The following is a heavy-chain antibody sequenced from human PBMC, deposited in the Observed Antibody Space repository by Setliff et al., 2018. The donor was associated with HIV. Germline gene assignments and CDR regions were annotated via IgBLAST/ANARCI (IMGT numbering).Heavy chain of an antibody. Sequence: SETLSLTCTVSGYSLSSGFYWGWIRQPPGKGLEWIANIYHSGSTYNTPSLKSRVTISLDTSKNQFSLRLSSVTAADPAIYYCARRTIWGDAFDIWGQGTMVTVAS. CDR2: IYHSGST. CDR1: GYSLSSGFY. CDR3: ARRTIWGDAFDI. D-gene: IGHD3-16*01. V-gene: IGHV4-38-2*02. J-gene: IGHJ3*02.